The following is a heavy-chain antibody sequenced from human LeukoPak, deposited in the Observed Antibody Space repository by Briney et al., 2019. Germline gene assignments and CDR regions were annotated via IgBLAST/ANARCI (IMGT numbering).Heavy chain of an antibody. D-gene: IGHD3-10*01. V-gene: IGHV1-8*02. J-gene: IGHJ1*01. Sequence: ASVKVSCKDSGGTFSSYSINWVRQATGQGLEWMGWMNPNSDNTGYAQKFQGRVTMTRNTSISTAYMELSSLRSEDTAVYYCARGILYGSGSYRTVWGQGTLVTVSS. CDR3: ARGILYGSGSYRTV. CDR1: GGTFSSYS. CDR2: MNPNSDNT.